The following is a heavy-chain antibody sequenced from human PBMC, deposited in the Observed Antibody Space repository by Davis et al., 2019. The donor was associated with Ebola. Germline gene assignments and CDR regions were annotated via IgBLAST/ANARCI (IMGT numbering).Heavy chain of an antibody. D-gene: IGHD3-3*01. CDR1: GFTFSSYS. Sequence: GESLKISCAASGFTFSSYSMNWVRQAPGKGLEWVSSISSSSSYIYYADSVKGRFTISRDNAKNSLYLQMNSLRDEDTAVYYCAREDDFWSGCPDYWGQGTLVTVSS. J-gene: IGHJ4*02. CDR3: AREDDFWSGCPDY. V-gene: IGHV3-21*01. CDR2: ISSSSSYI.